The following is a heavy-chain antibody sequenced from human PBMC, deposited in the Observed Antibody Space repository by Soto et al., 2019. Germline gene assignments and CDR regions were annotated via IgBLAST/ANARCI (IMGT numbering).Heavy chain of an antibody. Sequence: ESGGGLVKPGGSLRLSCAASGFTFSDYYMSCIRQAPGKGLGWVSYISGSGSTIYYADSVKARFTISRDNAKNSLYLQMNSLRAEDTAVYYCARDREGGYSYGPIDYWGQGTLVTVSS. CDR2: ISGSGSTI. CDR1: GFTFSDYY. J-gene: IGHJ4*02. V-gene: IGHV3-11*01. CDR3: ARDREGGYSYGPIDY. D-gene: IGHD5-18*01.